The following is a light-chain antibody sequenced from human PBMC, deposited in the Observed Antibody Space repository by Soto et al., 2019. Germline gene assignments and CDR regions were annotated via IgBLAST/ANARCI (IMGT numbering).Light chain of an antibody. CDR1: SSNIGTDF. Sequence: QSVLTQPPSASGTPGQRVTISCSGGSSNIGTDFVYWYQQLPGTAPKLLIYRNNQRPSGVPDRFSGSKSGTSASLAISGLRSEDEADYYCAAWNDSRRGQAVFGGGTKLTVL. V-gene: IGLV1-47*01. CDR2: RNN. CDR3: AAWNDSRRGQAV. J-gene: IGLJ2*01.